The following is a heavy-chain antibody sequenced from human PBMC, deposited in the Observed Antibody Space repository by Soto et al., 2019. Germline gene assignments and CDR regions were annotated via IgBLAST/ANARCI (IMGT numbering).Heavy chain of an antibody. J-gene: IGHJ4*02. D-gene: IGHD2-2*01. CDR3: ARMLADGYHL. V-gene: IGHV4-4*02. CDR1: GGSISSSSW. Sequence: SETLSLTCAVSGGSISSSSWWTWVRQSPGKGLEWIGEIFESGATNYNPSLKSRLGMSLDTSKNQFSLKMTSMTAADTAVYYCARMLADGYHLWGQGTLVTVSS. CDR2: IFESGAT.